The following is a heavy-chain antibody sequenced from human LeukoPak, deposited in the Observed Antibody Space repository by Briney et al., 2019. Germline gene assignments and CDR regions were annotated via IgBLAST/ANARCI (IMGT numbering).Heavy chain of an antibody. CDR3: ARDNNSSGFDAFDI. J-gene: IGHJ3*02. CDR2: IIPIFGTA. V-gene: IGHV1-69*13. CDR1: GGTFSSYA. D-gene: IGHD3-22*01. Sequence: GASVKVSCKASGGTFSSYAISWVRQAPGQGLEWMGGIIPIFGTANYAQKFQGRVTITADESTSTAYMELSSLRSEDTAVYYCARDNNSSGFDAFDIWGQGTMVTVSS.